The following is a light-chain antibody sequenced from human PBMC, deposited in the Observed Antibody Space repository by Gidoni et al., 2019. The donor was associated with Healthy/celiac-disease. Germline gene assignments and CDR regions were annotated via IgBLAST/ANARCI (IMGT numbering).Light chain of an antibody. CDR3: QQYNSYYWT. J-gene: IGKJ1*01. Sequence: DIQMTQSPSTLSASVGDRVTITCRASQSISSWLAWYQQKPGKATKLLIYKAYSLESGVPSRFSGSGSGTEFTLNISSLQPDDFAIYYCQQYNSYYWTFGQGTKVEIK. CDR1: QSISSW. V-gene: IGKV1-5*03. CDR2: KAY.